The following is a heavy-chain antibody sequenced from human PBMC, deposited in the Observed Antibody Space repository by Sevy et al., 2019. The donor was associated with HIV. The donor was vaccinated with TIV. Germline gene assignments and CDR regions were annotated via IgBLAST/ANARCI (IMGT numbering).Heavy chain of an antibody. CDR2: IIPIFGTA. CDR3: AVRGATAKTYYFDY. CDR1: GGTFSSYA. J-gene: IGHJ4*02. Sequence: ASVKVSCKASGGTFSSYAISWVRQAPGQGLEWMGGIIPIFGTANYAQKFQGRVTITADESTSTAYMELSSLRSEDTAVYYCAVRGATAKTYYFDYWGQRTLVTVSS. D-gene: IGHD1-26*01. V-gene: IGHV1-69*13.